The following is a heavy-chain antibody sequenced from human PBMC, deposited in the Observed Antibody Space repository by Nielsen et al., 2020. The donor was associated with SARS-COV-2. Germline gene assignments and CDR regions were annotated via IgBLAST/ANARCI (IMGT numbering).Heavy chain of an antibody. D-gene: IGHD5-18*01. CDR2: ISYDGSLK. Sequence: GESLKISCAVSRFSFSNYGMHWVRQAPGKGLEWVAVISYDGSLKYPADSLKGRFTISRDNSKNTLYLEMNSLRPEDTGVYYCAKEGVDTQYYFDYWGQGNLVTVSS. CDR1: RFSFSNYG. V-gene: IGHV3-30*18. CDR3: AKEGVDTQYYFDY. J-gene: IGHJ4*02.